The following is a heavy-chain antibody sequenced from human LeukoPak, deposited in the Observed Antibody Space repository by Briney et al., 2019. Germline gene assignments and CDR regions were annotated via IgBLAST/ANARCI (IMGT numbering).Heavy chain of an antibody. Sequence: PSETLSPTCAVYGGSFSGYYWGWIGKPPGKGLEWIGAINHSGSTHDNPPLKSRVTISVDTSKNEFSLKLSSVTAADTAVYYCAGTSVDCTNGVGGEIDYWGQGTLVTVSS. CDR1: GGSFSGYY. CDR3: AGTSVDCTNGVGGEIDY. D-gene: IGHD2-8*01. J-gene: IGHJ4*02. CDR2: INHSGST. V-gene: IGHV4-34*01.